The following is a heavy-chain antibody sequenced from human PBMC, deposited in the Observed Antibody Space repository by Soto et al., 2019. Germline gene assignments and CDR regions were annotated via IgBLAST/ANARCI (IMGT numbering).Heavy chain of an antibody. D-gene: IGHD4-4*01. CDR2: IYYSGST. J-gene: IGHJ6*02. CDR1: GGSISSGGYY. V-gene: IGHV4-31*03. Sequence: PSETLSLTCTVSGGSISSGGYYWSWIRQHPGKGPEWIGYIYYSGSTYYNPSLKSRVTISVDTSKNQFSLKLSSVTAADTAVYYCARGTTVSSWVDFYYYYGMDVWGQGTTVTVSS. CDR3: ARGTTVSSWVDFYYYYGMDV.